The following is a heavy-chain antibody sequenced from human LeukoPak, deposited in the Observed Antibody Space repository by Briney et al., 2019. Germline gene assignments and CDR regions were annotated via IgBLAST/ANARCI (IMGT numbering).Heavy chain of an antibody. Sequence: SETLSLTCTVSGGSISSYYWSWIRQPAGKGLEWIGRIYTSGSTNYNPSLKSRVTISVDKSKNQFSLKLSSVTAADTAVYYCARDAEFYYYDGSGYRPRGVYFDYWGQGTLVTVSS. CDR1: GGSISSYY. D-gene: IGHD3-22*01. CDR2: IYTSGST. V-gene: IGHV4-4*07. CDR3: ARDAEFYYYDGSGYRPRGVYFDY. J-gene: IGHJ4*02.